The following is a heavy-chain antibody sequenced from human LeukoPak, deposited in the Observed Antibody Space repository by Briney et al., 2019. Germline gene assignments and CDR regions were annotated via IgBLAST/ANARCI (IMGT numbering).Heavy chain of an antibody. CDR3: ARHASYSSSWSAFFDY. Sequence: SETLSLTCTVSGGSISSSGYYWGWIRQPPGKGLEWIGSIYYSGSTYYNPSLKSRVTISVDTSKNQFSLKLSSVTAADTAVYYCARHASYSSSWSAFFDYWGQGTLVTVSS. CDR1: GGSISSSGYY. CDR2: IYYSGST. D-gene: IGHD6-13*01. J-gene: IGHJ4*02. V-gene: IGHV4-39*01.